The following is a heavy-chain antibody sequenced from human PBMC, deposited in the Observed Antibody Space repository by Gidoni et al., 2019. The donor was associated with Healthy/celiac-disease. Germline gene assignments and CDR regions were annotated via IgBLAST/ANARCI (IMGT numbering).Heavy chain of an antibody. Sequence: QVQLQESGPGLVKPSETLSLTCTVSGGSISSYYWSWIRQPPGKGLEWIGYIYYSGSTNYNPSLKSRVTISVDTSKNQFSLKLSSVTAADTAVYYCASVAATSAGQPKYNWFDPWGQGTLVTVSS. D-gene: IGHD2-15*01. CDR3: ASVAATSAGQPKYNWFDP. CDR2: IYYSGST. CDR1: GGSISSYY. J-gene: IGHJ5*02. V-gene: IGHV4-59*01.